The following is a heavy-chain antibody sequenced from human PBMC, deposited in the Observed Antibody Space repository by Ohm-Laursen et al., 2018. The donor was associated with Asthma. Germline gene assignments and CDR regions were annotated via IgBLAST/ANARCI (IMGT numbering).Heavy chain of an antibody. Sequence: SLRLSCAASGFTFSSYGMHWVRQAPGKGLEWVAVISYDGSAKYYADSVKGRFTISRDNSKNTLYLQMNGLRAEDTAVYYCARARTDIVATIDAYWGQGTLVTVSS. CDR2: ISYDGSAK. CDR3: ARARTDIVATIDAY. CDR1: GFTFSSYG. V-gene: IGHV3-30*03. D-gene: IGHD5-12*01. J-gene: IGHJ4*02.